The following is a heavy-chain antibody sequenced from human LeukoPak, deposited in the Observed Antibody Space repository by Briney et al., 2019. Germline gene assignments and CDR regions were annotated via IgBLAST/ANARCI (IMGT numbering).Heavy chain of an antibody. CDR3: ARDYGDYIFKIWYWYFDL. CDR2: IYYSGST. D-gene: IGHD4-17*01. J-gene: IGHJ2*01. CDR1: GGSISSSSYY. Sequence: SETLSLTCTVSGGSISSSSYYWGWIRQPPGKGLEWIGSIYYSGSTYYNPSLKSRVTISVDTSKNQFSLKLSSVTAADTAVYYCARDYGDYIFKIWYWYFDLWGRGTLVTVSS. V-gene: IGHV4-39*07.